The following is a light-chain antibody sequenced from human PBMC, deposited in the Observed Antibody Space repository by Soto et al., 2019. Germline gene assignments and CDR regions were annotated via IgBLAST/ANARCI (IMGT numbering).Light chain of an antibody. J-gene: IGKJ1*01. Sequence: EIVMTQSPATLSVSPGERATLSCRASQSVSINLAWYQQKPGQAPRLLIYGASTRATGIPARFSGSGSGTEFTLTISSLQSEDFAVSYCQQYDNWPRTFGQGTKVDIK. CDR3: QQYDNWPRT. CDR2: GAS. V-gene: IGKV3-15*01. CDR1: QSVSIN.